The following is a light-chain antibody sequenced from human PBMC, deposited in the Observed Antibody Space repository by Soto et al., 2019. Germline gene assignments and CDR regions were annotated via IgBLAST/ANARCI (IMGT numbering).Light chain of an antibody. Sequence: IVLTQSPGTLSLSPGERATLSCRASQSVTSNYLAWYQQKPGQAPRPLIFDASSRATGVRDRVSGSWCGKDFTLTISSLEPEDFAVYYFQQYGSSLTWTFGQGTKVDIK. CDR3: QQYGSSLTWT. J-gene: IGKJ1*01. CDR2: DAS. V-gene: IGKV3-20*01. CDR1: QSVTSNY.